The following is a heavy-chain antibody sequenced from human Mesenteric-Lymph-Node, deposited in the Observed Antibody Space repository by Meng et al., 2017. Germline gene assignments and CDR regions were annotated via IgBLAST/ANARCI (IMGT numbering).Heavy chain of an antibody. CDR1: GGSSRGYY. Sequence: SETLSPTCAVQGGSSRGYYWSWIRQPPGKGLEWIGEINHSGSTNYNPSLKSRVTISVDTSKNQFSLKLSSVTAADTAIYYCVRTIKCSGGTCSQYYFDYWGQGTLVTVSS. J-gene: IGHJ4*02. CDR3: VRTIKCSGGTCSQYYFDY. CDR2: INHSGST. D-gene: IGHD2-15*01. V-gene: IGHV4-34*01.